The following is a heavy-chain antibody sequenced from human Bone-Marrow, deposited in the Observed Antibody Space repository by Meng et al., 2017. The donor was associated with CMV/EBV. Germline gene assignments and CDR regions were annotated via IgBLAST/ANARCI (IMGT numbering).Heavy chain of an antibody. V-gene: IGHV3-74*01. J-gene: IGHJ4*02. D-gene: IGHD4-23*01. CDR3: AKVGTVVTPDGDY. Sequence: GESLKISCVASGFTFSSYWMHWVRQAPGKGLVWVSRINSDGSSTSYADSVKGRFTISRDNAKNTLYLQMKSLRAEGTAVYYCAKVGTVVTPDGDYWGQGTLVTVSS. CDR2: INSDGSST. CDR1: GFTFSSYW.